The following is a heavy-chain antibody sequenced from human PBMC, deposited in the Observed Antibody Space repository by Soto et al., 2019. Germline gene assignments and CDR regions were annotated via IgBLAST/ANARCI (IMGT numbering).Heavy chain of an antibody. CDR1: GGSFSGYY. Sequence: PSETLSLTCAVYGGSFSGYYWSWIRQPPGKGLEWIGEINHSGSTNYNPSLKSRVTISVDTSKNQFPLKLSSVTAADTAVYYCARGRRYSSGWPTYYYYYGMDVWGQGTTVTVSS. J-gene: IGHJ6*02. V-gene: IGHV4-34*01. CDR2: INHSGST. CDR3: ARGRRYSSGWPTYYYYYGMDV. D-gene: IGHD6-19*01.